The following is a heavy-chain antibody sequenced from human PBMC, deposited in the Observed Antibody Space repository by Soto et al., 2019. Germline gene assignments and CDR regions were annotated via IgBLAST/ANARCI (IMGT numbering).Heavy chain of an antibody. Sequence: PGGSLRLSCTASGFPFSHYAMNWFRQGPGTRLEWVADISGSGDSARYADSVRGRFTISRDNSRDTLYQQMNSLRVDDTAVYYCGKERRGSGWSVCNFWGQGALVTVS. CDR3: GKERRGSGWSVCNF. D-gene: IGHD6-19*01. V-gene: IGHV3-23*01. CDR1: GFPFSHYA. CDR2: ISGSGDSA. J-gene: IGHJ4*02.